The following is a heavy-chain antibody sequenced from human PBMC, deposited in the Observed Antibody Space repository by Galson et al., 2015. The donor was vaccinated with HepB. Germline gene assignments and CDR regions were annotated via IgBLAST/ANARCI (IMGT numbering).Heavy chain of an antibody. CDR3: ARGQYDFWSGYYTNYYYYYMDV. CDR2: ISSSSYI. V-gene: IGHV3-21*01. J-gene: IGHJ6*03. CDR1: GFTFSSYS. D-gene: IGHD3-3*01. Sequence: SLRLSCAASGFTFSSYSMNWVRQAPGKGLEWVSSISSSSYIYYADSVKGRFTISRDNAKNSLYLQMNSLRAEDTAVYYCARGQYDFWSGYYTNYYYYYMDVWGKGTTVTVSS.